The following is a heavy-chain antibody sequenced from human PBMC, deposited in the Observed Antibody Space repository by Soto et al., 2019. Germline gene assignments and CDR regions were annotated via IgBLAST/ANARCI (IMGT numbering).Heavy chain of an antibody. CDR3: TRWAYSYGWYVDY. CDR2: IRSKPNNYAT. V-gene: IGHV3-73*01. CDR1: GFTFSGCA. J-gene: IGHJ4*02. Sequence: EVQLVESGGGLVQPGGSLKLSCAASGFTFSGCAMHWVRQASGKGLEWLGRIRSKPNNYATEYAASVQGRFTISRDDSKNTAYLEMNSLKTEDTAVYYCTRWAYSYGWYVDYWGQGALVTVSS. D-gene: IGHD6-19*01.